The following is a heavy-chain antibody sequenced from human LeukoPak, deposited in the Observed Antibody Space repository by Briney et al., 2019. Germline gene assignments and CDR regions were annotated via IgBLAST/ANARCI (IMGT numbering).Heavy chain of an antibody. CDR3: ARLSYRSGLVY. Sequence: SETLSLTCTVSGGSISSYYWSWIRQPPGKGLEWIGYIYYSGSTNYNPSLKSRVTISVDTSKNQFSLKLSSVTAADTAVYYCARLSYRSGLVYWGQGTLVTVSS. CDR2: IYYSGST. CDR1: GGSISSYY. J-gene: IGHJ4*02. V-gene: IGHV4-59*01. D-gene: IGHD2-15*01.